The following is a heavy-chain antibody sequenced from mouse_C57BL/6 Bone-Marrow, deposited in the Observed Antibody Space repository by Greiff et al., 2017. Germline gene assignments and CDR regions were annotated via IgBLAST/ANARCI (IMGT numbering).Heavy chain of an antibody. V-gene: IGHV1-69*01. J-gene: IGHJ4*01. CDR2: IDPSDSYT. Sequence: VQLQQPGAELVMPGASVKLSCKASGYTFTSYWMHWVKQRPGQGLAWIGEIDPSDSYTNSNQKFKGKSTLTVDKSSSTAYMPLSSLTSDDSSVYYCARDCDYDYDLYYAMDYWGQGTSVTVSS. D-gene: IGHD2-4*01. CDR3: ARDCDYDYDLYYAMDY. CDR1: GYTFTSYW.